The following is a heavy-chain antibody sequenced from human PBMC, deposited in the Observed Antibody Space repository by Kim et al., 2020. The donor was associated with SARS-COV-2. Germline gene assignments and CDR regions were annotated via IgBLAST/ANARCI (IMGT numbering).Heavy chain of an antibody. J-gene: IGHJ4*02. Sequence: ASVKVSCKASGYTFTGYYMHWVRQAPGQGLEWMGWINPNSGGTNYAQKFQGRVTMTRDTSISTAYMELSRLRSDDTAVYYCARSKLWLSSALDYWGQGTLVTVSS. D-gene: IGHD5-18*01. CDR1: GYTFTGYY. CDR3: ARSKLWLSSALDY. CDR2: INPNSGGT. V-gene: IGHV1-2*02.